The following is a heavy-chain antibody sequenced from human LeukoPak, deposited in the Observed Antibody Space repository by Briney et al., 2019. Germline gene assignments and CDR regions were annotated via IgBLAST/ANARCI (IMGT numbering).Heavy chain of an antibody. D-gene: IGHD6-13*01. CDR2: IISSSSTI. J-gene: IGHJ4*02. Sequence: GGSLRLSCAASGFTFSSYSMNWVRQAPGKGLEWVSYIISSSSTIYYADSVKGRFTISRDSAKNSLYLQMNSLRAEDTAVCYCARDRYTRRYFDYWGQGTLVTVSS. CDR1: GFTFSSYS. V-gene: IGHV3-48*01. CDR3: ARDRYTRRYFDY.